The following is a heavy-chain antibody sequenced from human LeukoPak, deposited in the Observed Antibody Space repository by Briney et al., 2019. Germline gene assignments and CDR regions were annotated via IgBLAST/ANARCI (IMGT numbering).Heavy chain of an antibody. CDR1: GYSISSGYY. CDR3: AREHSYYDSSGYYYGSGYFDY. CDR2: IYHSGST. Sequence: PSETLSLTCTVSGYSISSGYYWGWIRQPPGKGLEWIGSIYHSGSTYYNPSLKSRVTTSVDTSKNQFSLKLSSVTAADTAVYSCAREHSYYDSSGYYYGSGYFDYWGQGTLVTVSS. D-gene: IGHD3-22*01. J-gene: IGHJ4*02. V-gene: IGHV4-38-2*02.